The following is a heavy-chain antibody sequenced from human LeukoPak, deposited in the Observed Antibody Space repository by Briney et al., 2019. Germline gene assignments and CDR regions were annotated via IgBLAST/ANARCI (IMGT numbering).Heavy chain of an antibody. D-gene: IGHD2-8*01. J-gene: IGHJ4*02. Sequence: PSETLSLTCAVYGGSFSGYYWSWIRQPPGKGLEWIGEINHSGSTNYNPSLKSRVTISVDKSKNQFSLKLSSVTAADTAVYYCARESRGYSTVDYWGQGTLVTVSS. CDR1: GGSFSGYY. V-gene: IGHV4-34*01. CDR3: ARESRGYSTVDY. CDR2: INHSGST.